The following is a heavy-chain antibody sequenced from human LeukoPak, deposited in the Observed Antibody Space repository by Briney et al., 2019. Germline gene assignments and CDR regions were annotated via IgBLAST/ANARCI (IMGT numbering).Heavy chain of an antibody. CDR2: ISAYNGNT. V-gene: IGHV1-18*01. J-gene: IGHJ4*02. CDR3: ARSPPYDFWSGYSTQYEQYYFDY. CDR1: GYTFTSYG. Sequence: ASVKVSCKASGYTFTSYGISWVRQAPGQGLEWMGWISAYNGNTNYAQKLQGRVTMTTDTSTSTAYMELGSLRSDDTAVYYCARSPPYDFWSGYSTQYEQYYFDYWGQGTLVTVSS. D-gene: IGHD3-3*01.